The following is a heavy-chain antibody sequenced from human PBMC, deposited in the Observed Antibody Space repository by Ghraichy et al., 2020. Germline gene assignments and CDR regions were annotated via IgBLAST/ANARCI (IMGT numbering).Heavy chain of an antibody. J-gene: IGHJ4*02. D-gene: IGHD2-8*01. CDR1: GGSISSSSYY. CDR2: IYYSGST. Sequence: LETLSLTCTGSGGSISSSSYYWGWIRQPPGKGLEWIGSIYYSGSTDYNPSLKSRVTISLDTSKNQFSLKLSSVTAADTAVYYCARHGSTNSLSYWGQGTLVTVSS. CDR3: ARHGSTNSLSY. V-gene: IGHV4-39*01.